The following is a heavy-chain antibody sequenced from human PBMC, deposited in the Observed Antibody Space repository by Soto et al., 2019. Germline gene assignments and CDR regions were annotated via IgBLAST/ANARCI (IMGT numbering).Heavy chain of an antibody. V-gene: IGHV3-74*01. CDR3: ARRVNGGRTNFGVVINDAFDI. Sequence: GGSLRLSCAASGFTFSSYWMHWVRQAPGKGLVWVSRINSDGSSTSYADSVKGRFTISRDNAKNTLYLQMNSLRAEDTAVYYCARRVNGGRTNFGVVINDAFDIWGQGTMVTV. CDR2: INSDGSST. J-gene: IGHJ3*02. CDR1: GFTFSSYW. D-gene: IGHD3-3*01.